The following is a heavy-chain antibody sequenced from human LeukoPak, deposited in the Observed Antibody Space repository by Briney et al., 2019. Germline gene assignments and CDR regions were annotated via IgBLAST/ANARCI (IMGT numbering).Heavy chain of an antibody. CDR1: GFTVSSSY. CDR2: IYSGGST. CDR3: ARAFSRRTHCGKTVCSGADYYAPDFDY. D-gene: IGHD2-21*01. V-gene: IGHV3-53*01. J-gene: IGHJ4*02. Sequence: GGSLRLSCAASGFTVSSSYMSWVRQTPGKGLEWVSVIYSGGSTYYIDSVKGRFTISRDNSKNTLFLQMNSLRAEDTAVYYCARAFSRRTHCGKTVCSGADYYAPDFDYWGQGTLVTVSS.